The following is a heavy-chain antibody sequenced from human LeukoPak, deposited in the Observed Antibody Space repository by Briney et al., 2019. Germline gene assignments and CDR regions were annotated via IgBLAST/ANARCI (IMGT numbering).Heavy chain of an antibody. CDR1: GGSFSGYY. Sequence: LKTFSITSAVYGGSFSGYYWSWIPQPPAKRLQSIGEINHSGSTNYNPSLKSRVTISVDTSKNQFSLKLSSVTAADTAVYYCARGGMVRGVIHDYWGQGTLVTVSS. J-gene: IGHJ4*02. D-gene: IGHD3-10*01. CDR2: INHSGST. V-gene: IGHV4-34*01. CDR3: ARGGMVRGVIHDY.